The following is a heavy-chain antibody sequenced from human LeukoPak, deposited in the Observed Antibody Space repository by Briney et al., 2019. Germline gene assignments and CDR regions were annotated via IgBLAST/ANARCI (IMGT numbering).Heavy chain of an antibody. V-gene: IGHV3-21*01. CDR2: ISTSSNDI. J-gene: IGHJ6*03. CDR1: GFTFSTYT. CDR3: ARAGYSSSLFDYYFYMDV. Sequence: GGSLRLSCAASGFTFSTYTMIWVRQAPGKGLEWVSSISTSSNDIYYGDSVKGRFTISRDNAKNSVFLQMNSLRAADTAVYYCARAGYSSSLFDYYFYMDVWGKGTTVTVSS. D-gene: IGHD6-13*01.